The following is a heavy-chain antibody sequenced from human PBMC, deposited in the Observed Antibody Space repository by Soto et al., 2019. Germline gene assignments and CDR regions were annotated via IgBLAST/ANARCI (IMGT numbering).Heavy chain of an antibody. Sequence: SETLSLTCSVSGGSINYNSYYWGWIRQPPGKGLEWFGGIFYTGTTYYSPSLKDRVTISVDTSKNSFSLNLTSVTAADTAVYYCARRYNWNGRWFDPWGQGTLVTVSS. CDR3: ARRYNWNGRWFDP. CDR1: GGSINYNSYY. V-gene: IGHV4-39*02. CDR2: IFYTGTT. J-gene: IGHJ5*02. D-gene: IGHD1-20*01.